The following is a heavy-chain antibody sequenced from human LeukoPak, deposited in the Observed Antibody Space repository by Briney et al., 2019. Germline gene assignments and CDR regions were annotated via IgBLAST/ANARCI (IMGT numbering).Heavy chain of an antibody. CDR3: ASTQRSTMVRGVIPYAFDI. CDR2: ISAYNGTT. D-gene: IGHD3-10*01. V-gene: IGHV1-18*01. J-gene: IGHJ3*02. CDR1: GDTITSYG. Sequence: ASLKLSCKASGDTITSYGISWVRQAPGQGLEWMGWISAYNGTTNYAQKIHGRVTLTTDTSTSTADMELRSLRSDDTAVYDCASTQRSTMVRGVIPYAFDIWGQGTMVTVSS.